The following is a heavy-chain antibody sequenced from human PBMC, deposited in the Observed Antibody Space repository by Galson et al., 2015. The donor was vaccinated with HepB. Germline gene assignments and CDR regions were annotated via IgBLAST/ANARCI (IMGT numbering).Heavy chain of an antibody. CDR2: ISGDNGNT. D-gene: IGHD2-2*02. V-gene: IGHV1-18*04. CDR3: ARQSPTEDTEVVPTTIVRSDYYGMDV. Sequence: SVKVSCKASGFSISNYGIIWVRQAPGQGLEWMGWISGDNGNTDYAQNAKGSVIMTTDTSTNTVYMQLTSLRSDDTAVYYCARQSPTEDTEVVPTTIVRSDYYGMDVWGQGTTVTVSS. J-gene: IGHJ6*02. CDR1: GFSISNYG.